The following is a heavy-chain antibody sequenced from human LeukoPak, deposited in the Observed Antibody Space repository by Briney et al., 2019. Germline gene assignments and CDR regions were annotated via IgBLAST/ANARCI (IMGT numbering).Heavy chain of an antibody. V-gene: IGHV4-59*12. J-gene: IGHJ6*02. Sequence: SETLSLACTVSGVSISSSYWSWIRQPPGKGLEWIGYIYYSGSTNSNPSLKSRVTISVDTSKNQFSLKLSSVTAADTAVYYCARDSKLYGMDVWGQGTTVTVSS. D-gene: IGHD2-2*01. CDR2: IYYSGST. CDR1: GVSISSSY. CDR3: ARDSKLYGMDV.